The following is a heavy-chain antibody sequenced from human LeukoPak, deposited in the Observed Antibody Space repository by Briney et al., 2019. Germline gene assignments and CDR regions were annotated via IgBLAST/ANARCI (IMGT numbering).Heavy chain of an antibody. CDR3: ARVSDGSQDY. CDR2: ISYEGSNK. Sequence: PGGSLRLPCAAAGFTFSSYGMHWVRHAPGKVREWVAVISYEGSNKYYADSVKGRFTISRDNSQSPLYLQMNSLRAEDTAFYYCARVSDGSQDYWGQGTLVTVSS. CDR1: GFTFSSYG. V-gene: IGHV3-30*03. J-gene: IGHJ4*02. D-gene: IGHD5-24*01.